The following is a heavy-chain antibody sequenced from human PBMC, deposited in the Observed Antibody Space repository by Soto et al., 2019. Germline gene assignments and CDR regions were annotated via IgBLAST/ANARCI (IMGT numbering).Heavy chain of an antibody. CDR3: AKVVVGATSHSDFDR. Sequence: SETLSLTCTVSGGSIANNNYFWGWVRQPPGKGLEWIGSAAYSGGTYKNPSLKSRVTVSVDTSKNQFSLKLTSVTAADTAVYYCAKVVVGATSHSDFDRWGQGTLVTVSS. CDR1: GGSIANNNYF. V-gene: IGHV4-39*01. D-gene: IGHD2-15*01. CDR2: AAYSGGT. J-gene: IGHJ4*02.